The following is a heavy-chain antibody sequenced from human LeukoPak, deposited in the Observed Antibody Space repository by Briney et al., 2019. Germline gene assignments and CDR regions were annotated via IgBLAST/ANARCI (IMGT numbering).Heavy chain of an antibody. Sequence: SETLSLTCTVSGGSVSSGGYYWSWIRQPAGKGLEWIGRIYTSGSTNYNPSLKSRVTISVDTSKNQFSLKLSSVTAADTAVYYCAREAHKGPVDYWGQGTLVTVSS. J-gene: IGHJ4*02. CDR1: GGSVSSGGYY. V-gene: IGHV4-61*02. CDR3: AREAHKGPVDY. CDR2: IYTSGST.